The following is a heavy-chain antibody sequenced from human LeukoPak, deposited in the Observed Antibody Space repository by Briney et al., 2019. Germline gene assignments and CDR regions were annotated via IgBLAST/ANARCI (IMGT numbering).Heavy chain of an antibody. CDR2: ISYDGSNK. CDR3: GKDRRALMTPGYFDY. CDR1: GFTFSSYG. V-gene: IGHV3-30*18. D-gene: IGHD3-16*01. Sequence: GGSLRLSCAASGFTFSSYGMHWVRQAPGKGLEWVAVISYDGSNKYYADSVKGRFTISRDNSKNTLYLQMNSLRAEDTAVYYCGKDRRALMTPGYFDYWGRGTLVTVSS. J-gene: IGHJ4*02.